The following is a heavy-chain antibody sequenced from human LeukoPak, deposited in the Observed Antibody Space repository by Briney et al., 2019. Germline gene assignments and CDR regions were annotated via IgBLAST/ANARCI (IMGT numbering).Heavy chain of an antibody. CDR2: INPNSGGT. Sequence: GASVKVSCKASGYTFTGYYMHWVRQAPGQGLEWMGWINPNSGGTNYAQKFQGRVTMTRDTSISTAYMELSRLRSDDTAVYYCARGTTVWFGELPGPLDYWGQGTLVTVSS. CDR1: GYTFTGYY. CDR3: ARGTTVWFGELPGPLDY. D-gene: IGHD3-10*01. V-gene: IGHV1-2*02. J-gene: IGHJ4*02.